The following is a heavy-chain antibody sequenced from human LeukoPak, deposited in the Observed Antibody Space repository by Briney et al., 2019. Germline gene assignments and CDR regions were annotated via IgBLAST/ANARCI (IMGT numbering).Heavy chain of an antibody. Sequence: GESLKISCKGSGYSFTSYWIGWVRQMPGKGLEWMGIIYPGDSDTRYSPSFQGQVTISADKSISTAYLQWSSLKASAPAPYSPARLIRGKYFDYWGQGTLVTVSS. V-gene: IGHV5-51*01. CDR1: GYSFTSYW. J-gene: IGHJ4*02. CDR3: ARLIRGKYFDY. D-gene: IGHD3-16*02. CDR2: IYPGDSDT.